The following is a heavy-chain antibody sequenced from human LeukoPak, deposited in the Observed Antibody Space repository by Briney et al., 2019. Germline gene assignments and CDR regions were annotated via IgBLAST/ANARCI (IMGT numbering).Heavy chain of an antibody. CDR3: ARDKVAGRNYFDY. CDR2: IYYSGST. Sequence: SETLSLTCTVSGGSISSSSYYWGWIRQPPGKGLEWIGSIYYSGSTYYNPSLKSRVTISVDTSKNQFSLKLSSVTAADTAVYYCARDKVAGRNYFDYWGQGTLVTVSS. V-gene: IGHV4-39*07. D-gene: IGHD6-19*01. J-gene: IGHJ4*02. CDR1: GGSISSSSYY.